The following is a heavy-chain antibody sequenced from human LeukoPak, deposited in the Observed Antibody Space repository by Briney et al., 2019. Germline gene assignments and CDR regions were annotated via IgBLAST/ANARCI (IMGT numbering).Heavy chain of an antibody. CDR2: IQSDGSRH. Sequence: GGSRRLFCVASGFTFNIDGMHWVRRAPGKGLEWVAAIQSDGSRHYYINSVKGRFTISRDDPENTLYLQMDSLRADDTAVYHCARDDCTTPSCLTTWGQGTLVTVSS. CDR1: GFTFNIDG. V-gene: IGHV3-33*05. J-gene: IGHJ4*02. CDR3: ARDDCTTPSCLTT. D-gene: IGHD1-1*01.